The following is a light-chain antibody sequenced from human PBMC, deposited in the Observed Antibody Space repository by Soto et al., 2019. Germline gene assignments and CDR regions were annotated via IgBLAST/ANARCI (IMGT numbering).Light chain of an antibody. CDR3: QHYNNWPRT. J-gene: IGKJ1*01. V-gene: IGKV3-15*01. CDR1: QSVSSN. Sequence: EIVMTQSPATLSVSPGERATLSCRASQSVSSNLAWYQQKPGQAPRLLIYGASTRATGIPARFSGSGSGTELTLTIRRLQSGDFAVYYCQHYNNWPRTFGQGTKVEIK. CDR2: GAS.